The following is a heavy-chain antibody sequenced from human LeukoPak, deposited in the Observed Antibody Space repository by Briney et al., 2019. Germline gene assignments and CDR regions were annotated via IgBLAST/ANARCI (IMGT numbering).Heavy chain of an antibody. CDR3: ARDRHGSGSAHSFDP. D-gene: IGHD3-10*01. CDR2: IHYSGST. J-gene: IGHJ5*02. CDR1: GGSISSYY. Sequence: NPSETLPLTCTVSGGSISSYYWSWIRQPPGKGLEWIAYIHYSGSTNYNPSLKSRVTISVDTSKNRFSLKLNSVTAADTAVYYCARDRHGSGSAHSFDPWGQGTLVTVSS. V-gene: IGHV4-59*01.